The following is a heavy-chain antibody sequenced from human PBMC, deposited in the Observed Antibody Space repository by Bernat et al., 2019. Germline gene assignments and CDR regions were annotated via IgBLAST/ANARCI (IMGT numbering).Heavy chain of an antibody. CDR1: GDSISSGAYY. J-gene: IGHJ3*02. V-gene: IGHV4-39*02. CDR3: ARDAGIARAYLLDI. CDR2: IHSTRRS. D-gene: IGHD6-13*01. Sequence: QLQESVSGLVEPSETLSLTCTLSGDSISSGAYYWGWIRQPPGKGLEWIGSIHSTRRSYYNPSLKSRVTISADTSKNQFSLHVDSVTDTDSALYYCARDAGIARAYLLDIWGQGTLVTVSS.